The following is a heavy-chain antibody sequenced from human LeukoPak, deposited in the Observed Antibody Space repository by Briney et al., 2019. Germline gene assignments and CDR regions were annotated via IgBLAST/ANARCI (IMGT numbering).Heavy chain of an antibody. D-gene: IGHD2-15*01. CDR2: IYYSGST. J-gene: IGHJ4*02. CDR3: ARAGRYCSGGSCYRSPIDY. Sequence: PSETLSLTCTVSGGSISSSSYYWGWIRQPPGKGLEWIGSIYYSGSTYYNPSLKSRVTISVDTSKNQFSLKLSSVTAADTAVYYCARAGRYCSGGSCYRSPIDYWGQGTLVTVSS. CDR1: GGSISSSSYY. V-gene: IGHV4-39*01.